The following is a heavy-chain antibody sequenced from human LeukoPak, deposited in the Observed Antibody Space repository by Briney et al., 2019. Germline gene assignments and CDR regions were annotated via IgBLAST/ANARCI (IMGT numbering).Heavy chain of an antibody. Sequence: GGSLRLSCAASGFTFSSYSMNWVRQAPGKGLEWVSSISSSSSYIYYADSVKGRFTISRDNAKNSLYLQMNSLRAEDTAVYYCARAPGRPNWGTYYYYYMDVWGKGTTVTVSS. CDR2: ISSSSSYI. CDR3: ARAPGRPNWGTYYYYYMDV. D-gene: IGHD7-27*01. CDR1: GFTFSSYS. J-gene: IGHJ6*03. V-gene: IGHV3-21*01.